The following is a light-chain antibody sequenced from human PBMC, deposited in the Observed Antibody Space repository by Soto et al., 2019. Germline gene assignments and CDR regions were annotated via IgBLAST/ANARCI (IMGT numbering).Light chain of an antibody. V-gene: IGKV3-11*01. Sequence: VLKQTAVTLSLSTGERATLSCRASQSVSSYLAWYQQKPGQAPRLLIYDASIRATGIPARFSGSGSGTDFTLTISCLEPEDFAVYYCQQRRNWQVTFGQGTRLEIK. CDR2: DAS. CDR3: QQRRNWQVT. J-gene: IGKJ5*01. CDR1: QSVSSY.